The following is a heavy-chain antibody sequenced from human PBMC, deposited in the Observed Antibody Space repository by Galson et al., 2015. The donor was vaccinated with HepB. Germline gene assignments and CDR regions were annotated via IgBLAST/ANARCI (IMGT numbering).Heavy chain of an antibody. CDR2: IYSGGST. V-gene: IGHV3-53*01. CDR1: GFTVSSNY. Sequence: SLRLSCAASGFTVSSNYMSWVRQAPGKGLEWVSVIYSGGSTYYADSVKGRFTISRDNSKNTLYLQMNSLRAEDTAVYYCARDGLMVVTPHNYYYGMDVWGQGTTVTVSS. D-gene: IGHD2-8*01. J-gene: IGHJ6*02. CDR3: ARDGLMVVTPHNYYYGMDV.